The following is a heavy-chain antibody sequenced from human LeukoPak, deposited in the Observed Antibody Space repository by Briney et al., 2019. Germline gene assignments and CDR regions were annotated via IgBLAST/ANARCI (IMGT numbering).Heavy chain of an antibody. V-gene: IGHV3-30-3*01. Sequence: GGSLRLSCAASGFTFSSYAMHWVRQAPGKGLEWVAVVSYDGSNKYYADSVKGRFTISRDNSKNTLYLQMNSLRAEDTAVYYCARARYSSSWQGGDFDYWGQGTLVTVSS. CDR1: GFTFSSYA. J-gene: IGHJ4*02. D-gene: IGHD6-13*01. CDR3: ARARYSSSWQGGDFDY. CDR2: VSYDGSNK.